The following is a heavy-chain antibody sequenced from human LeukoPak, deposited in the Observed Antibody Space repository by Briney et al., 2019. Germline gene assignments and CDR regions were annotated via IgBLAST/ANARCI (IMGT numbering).Heavy chain of an antibody. CDR3: SKDLTTRSIGYFDY. D-gene: IGHD1-1*01. CDR1: GFTFTNAW. J-gene: IGHJ4*02. V-gene: IGHV3-21*04. CDR2: ISGSGAEI. Sequence: GASLRLSCAASGFTFTNAWMHWVRQAPGEGPEWVSSISGSGAEIRYADSVKGRFTISRDNSQNTLYLRMNSLRVEDTAIYYCSKDLTTRSIGYFDYWGQGTLVTVSS.